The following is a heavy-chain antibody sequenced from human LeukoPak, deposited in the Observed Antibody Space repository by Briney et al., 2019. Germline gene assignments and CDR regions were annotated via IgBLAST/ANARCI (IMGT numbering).Heavy chain of an antibody. V-gene: IGHV4-39*07. J-gene: IGHJ4*02. Sequence: PSETLSLTCTVSGGSISTSSYYWGWVRQPPGKGLEWIGNIFYSGSTYYNPSLKSRVSISEDTSKNQFSLKMTSMTAADTAIYYCWLEKVVAAYFDSWGQGTLVTVSS. CDR1: GGSISTSSYY. CDR3: WLEKVVAAYFDS. CDR2: IFYSGST. D-gene: IGHD2-15*01.